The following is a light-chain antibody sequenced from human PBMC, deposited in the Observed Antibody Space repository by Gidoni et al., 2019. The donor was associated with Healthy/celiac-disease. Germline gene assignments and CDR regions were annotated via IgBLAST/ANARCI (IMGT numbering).Light chain of an antibody. CDR3: QQYGSGEGFT. CDR1: QSVSSSY. J-gene: IGKJ3*01. Sequence: EIVLTQSPCTLSLSPGERATLSCRASQSVSSSYLAWYQQKPGQAPRLLIYGASSRATGIPDRFSGSGSGTDVTLTISRLEPEDFAVYYCQQYGSGEGFTFXPXTKVDIK. V-gene: IGKV3-20*01. CDR2: GAS.